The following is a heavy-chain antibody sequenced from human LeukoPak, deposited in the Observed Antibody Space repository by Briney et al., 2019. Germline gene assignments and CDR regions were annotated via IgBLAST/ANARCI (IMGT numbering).Heavy chain of an antibody. CDR3: ARHSSYYGNFDY. CDR2: IYHSGSS. V-gene: IGHV4-39*01. CDR1: GGSISSSSYY. D-gene: IGHD3-10*01. Sequence: SEXLSLTCTVSGGSISSSSYYWGWIRQPPGTGLEWVGSIYHSGSSYYNPSLKSRVTISEDTSKNQYALKLSSVTAADTAVYYCARHSSYYGNFDYWGQGTLVTVSS. J-gene: IGHJ4*02.